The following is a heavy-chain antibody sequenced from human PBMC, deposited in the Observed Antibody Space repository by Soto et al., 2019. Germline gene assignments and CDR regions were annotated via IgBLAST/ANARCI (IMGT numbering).Heavy chain of an antibody. Sequence: GGSLRLSCAASGFTFSSYAMSWVRQAPGKGLEWVSAISGSGGSTYYADSVKGRFTISRDNSKNTLYLQMNSLRAEDTAVYYCAKDIMYYDFWSGYDDAFDIWGQGTMVTVSS. CDR2: ISGSGGST. J-gene: IGHJ3*02. V-gene: IGHV3-23*01. CDR1: GFTFSSYA. CDR3: AKDIMYYDFWSGYDDAFDI. D-gene: IGHD3-3*01.